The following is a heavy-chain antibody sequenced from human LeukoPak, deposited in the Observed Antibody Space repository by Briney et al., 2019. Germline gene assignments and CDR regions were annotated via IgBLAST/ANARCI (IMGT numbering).Heavy chain of an antibody. Sequence: ASVKVSCRASGYTFTTNGSSWVGQAPGQGLDWMEWISPDNGDTKYAQEFQARLTVTTDTSTSTAYMELRSLRSDDTAVYYCARLRGGIYSSRDAFDIWGQGTMVTVSS. CDR3: ARLRGGIYSSRDAFDI. CDR2: ISPDNGDT. D-gene: IGHD6-19*01. J-gene: IGHJ3*02. CDR1: GYTFTTNG. V-gene: IGHV1-18*04.